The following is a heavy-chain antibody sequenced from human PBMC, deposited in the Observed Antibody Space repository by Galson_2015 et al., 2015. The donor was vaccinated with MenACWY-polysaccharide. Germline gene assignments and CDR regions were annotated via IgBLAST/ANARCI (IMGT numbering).Heavy chain of an antibody. CDR3: TRSIHISGWGGDFES. CDR1: GDSVSGNSAA. D-gene: IGHD6-19*01. J-gene: IGHJ4*02. V-gene: IGHV6-1*01. Sequence: CAISGDSVSGNSAAWNWIRQSPSRGLEWLGRTYYRSRWYNDYATSVKSRISIKADTPKNQFSLQLNSVTPEDTALYYCTRSIHISGWGGDFESWGQGTLVTVSS. CDR2: TYYRSRWYN.